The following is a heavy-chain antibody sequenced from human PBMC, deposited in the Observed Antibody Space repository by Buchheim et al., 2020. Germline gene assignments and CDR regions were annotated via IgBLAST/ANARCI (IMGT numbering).Heavy chain of an antibody. V-gene: IGHV3-66*04. Sequence: EVQLVESGGGLVQPGESLRLSCAASGFSVSSNYMSWVRQSPGKGLEWVSVIHGGGDTYYADYVQGRFTISRDNSKNTLFLQMNSLRVEDTAVYYCARRLLGGYEYNSYYGMDVWGQGTT. J-gene: IGHJ6*02. CDR3: ARRLLGGYEYNSYYGMDV. CDR1: GFSVSSNY. CDR2: IHGGGDT. D-gene: IGHD5-12*01.